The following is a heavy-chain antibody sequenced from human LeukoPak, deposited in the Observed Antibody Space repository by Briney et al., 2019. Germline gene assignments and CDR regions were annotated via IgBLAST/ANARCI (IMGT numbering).Heavy chain of an antibody. D-gene: IGHD3-22*01. CDR3: ARVNQYYYDSSGQSVAFDI. V-gene: IGHV4-34*01. CDR2: INHSGST. Sequence: SETLSLTCAVYGGSFSGYYWSWIRQPPGKGLEWIGVINHSGSTNYNPSLKSRVTISVDKSRNQFSLKLSSVTAADTAVYYCARVNQYYYDSSGQSVAFDIWGQGTMVTVSS. CDR1: GGSFSGYY. J-gene: IGHJ3*02.